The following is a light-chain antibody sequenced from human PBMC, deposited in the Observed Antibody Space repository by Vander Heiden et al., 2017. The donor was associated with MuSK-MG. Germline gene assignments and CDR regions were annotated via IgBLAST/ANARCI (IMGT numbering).Light chain of an antibody. CDR1: QDISNY. J-gene: IGKJ3*01. CDR2: DAS. Sequence: DIQMTQSRSSLSASVGDRVTITCQASQDISNYLNWYQQKPGKAPKLLIYDASNLETGVPSRFSGSGSGTDFTFTISSLQPEDIATYYCQQYDNLPPGVTFGPGTKVDIK. V-gene: IGKV1-33*01. CDR3: QQYDNLPPGVT.